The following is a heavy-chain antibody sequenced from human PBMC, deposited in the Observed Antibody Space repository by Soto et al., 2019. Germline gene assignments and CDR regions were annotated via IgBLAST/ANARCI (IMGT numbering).Heavy chain of an antibody. CDR1: GGSISRIHY. Sequence: SATLSLTSSDPGGSISRIHYLAWIRQPPGRGLEWIASMSNSGNTYSNPSLKSRVSISADTSKNQFSLRLKSVTAGDTAVYYCAAPSATTYFQDSRDWYFDLWGRGALVTVSS. CDR3: AAPSATTYFQDSRDWYFDL. J-gene: IGHJ2*01. CDR2: MSNSGNT. D-gene: IGHD3-22*01. V-gene: IGHV4-39*01.